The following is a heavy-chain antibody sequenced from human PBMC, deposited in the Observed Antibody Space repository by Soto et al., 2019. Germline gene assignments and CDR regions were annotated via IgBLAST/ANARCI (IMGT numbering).Heavy chain of an antibody. Sequence: QPGGSLRLSCAASGFTFSSYAMSWVRQAPGKGLEWVSGMSGSGGSTYNADSVKGRFTISRDNSKKKLYLQMNSLRAEDTAVYYCAKARREHGMDVWGQGTTVTVSS. CDR2: MSGSGGST. V-gene: IGHV3-23*01. CDR1: GFTFSSYA. J-gene: IGHJ6*02. CDR3: AKARREHGMDV.